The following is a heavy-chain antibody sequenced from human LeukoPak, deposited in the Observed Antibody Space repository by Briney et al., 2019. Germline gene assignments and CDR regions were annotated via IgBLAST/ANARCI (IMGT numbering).Heavy chain of an antibody. CDR2: INPNSGGT. V-gene: IGHV1-2*02. Sequence: ASVKVSCKASGYTFTGYYMHWVRQAPGQGLEWMGWINPNSGGTNYAQKFQGRVTMTRDTSISTAYMELSRLRSDDTAVYYCARGSVTMVRGAPMDVWGKGTTVTVSS. J-gene: IGHJ6*03. CDR3: ARGSVTMVRGAPMDV. CDR1: GYTFTGYY. D-gene: IGHD3-10*01.